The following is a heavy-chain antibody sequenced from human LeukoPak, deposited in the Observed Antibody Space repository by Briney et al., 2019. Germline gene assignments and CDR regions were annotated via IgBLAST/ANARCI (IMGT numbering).Heavy chain of an antibody. CDR1: GFTFSTYV. Sequence: TGGSLRLSCAASGFTFSTYVMHWVRQAPGKGLEWVANIKQDGSEKYYVDSVKGRFTISRGNAKNSLYLQMNSLRADDTAVYYCSRDRVGSRYYYGMDVWGLGTTVTVSS. J-gene: IGHJ6*02. CDR3: SRDRVGSRYYYGMDV. CDR2: IKQDGSEK. D-gene: IGHD3-16*02. V-gene: IGHV3-7*01.